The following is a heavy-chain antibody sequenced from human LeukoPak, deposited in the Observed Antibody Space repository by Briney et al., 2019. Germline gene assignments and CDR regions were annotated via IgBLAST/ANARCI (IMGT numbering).Heavy chain of an antibody. J-gene: IGHJ3*02. Sequence: GASVKVSCKASGYTFTGYYMHWVRQAPGQGLEWMGWINPNSGGTNYAQKFQGRVTMTRDTSISTAYMELSRLRSDDTAVYYFAREGYSYGYGDAFDIWGQGTMVTVSS. CDR3: AREGYSYGYGDAFDI. CDR2: INPNSGGT. D-gene: IGHD5-18*01. CDR1: GYTFTGYY. V-gene: IGHV1-2*02.